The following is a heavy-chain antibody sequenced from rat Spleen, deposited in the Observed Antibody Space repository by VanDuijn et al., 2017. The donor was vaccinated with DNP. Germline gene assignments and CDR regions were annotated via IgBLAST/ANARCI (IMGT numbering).Heavy chain of an antibody. CDR3: TRDYYSSSFVY. Sequence: QVQLKESGPGLVQPSQTLSLACSVSGFSLTSYHIHWVRQPSGKGLEWMGVIWTGGNTEYNSALKSRLSISRDTSKSQVFLKVNSLQTEDTAIYFCTRDYYSSSFVYWGQGTLVTVSS. J-gene: IGHJ3*01. V-gene: IGHV2-43*01. CDR2: IWTGGNT. D-gene: IGHD1-2*01. CDR1: GFSLTSYH.